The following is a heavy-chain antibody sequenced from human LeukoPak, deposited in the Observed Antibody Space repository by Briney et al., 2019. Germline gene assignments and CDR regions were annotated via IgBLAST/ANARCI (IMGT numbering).Heavy chain of an antibody. D-gene: IGHD3-3*01. CDR1: GFTFSSYS. V-gene: IGHV3-21*01. J-gene: IGHJ6*03. Sequence: GGSLRLSCAASGFTFSSYSMNWVRQAPGKGLEWVSSISSSSSYIYYADSVKGRFTISRDNAKNSLYLQMNSLRAEDTAVYYCASDVYDFWSGYWAGANHYYMDVWGKGTTVTVSS. CDR2: ISSSSSYI. CDR3: ASDVYDFWSGYWAGANHYYMDV.